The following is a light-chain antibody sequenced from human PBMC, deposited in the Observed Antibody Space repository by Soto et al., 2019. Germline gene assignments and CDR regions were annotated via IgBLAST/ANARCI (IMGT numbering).Light chain of an antibody. CDR1: SSNIGTNA. J-gene: IGLJ2*01. Sequence: QALVTQPPSASGTPGQRVTISCSGSSSNIGTNAVNWYQQLPGTAPKLLIYNNNQRPSGVPERFSGSKSGTSASLAISGLQSEDEADYYCAAWDGSLNGVVFGEGTKVTVL. CDR3: AAWDGSLNGVV. CDR2: NNN. V-gene: IGLV1-44*01.